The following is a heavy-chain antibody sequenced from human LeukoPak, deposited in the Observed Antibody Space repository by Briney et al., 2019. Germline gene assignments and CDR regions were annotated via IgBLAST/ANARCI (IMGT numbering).Heavy chain of an antibody. CDR2: INYSGLT. CDR1: GDSISSTNFY. D-gene: IGHD6-13*01. Sequence: SETLSLTCTVSGDSISSTNFYWVWIRQPPGKGLESIGTINYSGLTYYNPSLKSRVTMSMDTSKKQFSLKVTSVTAADMAVYYCARDRAAAAGIDYWGQGTLVTVSS. CDR3: ARDRAAAAGIDY. J-gene: IGHJ4*02. V-gene: IGHV4-39*07.